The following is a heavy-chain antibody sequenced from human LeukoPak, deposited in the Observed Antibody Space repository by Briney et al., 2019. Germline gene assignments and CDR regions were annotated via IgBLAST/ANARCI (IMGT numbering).Heavy chain of an antibody. D-gene: IGHD3-16*01. Sequence: GASVKVSCKASGYTVTDHGISWVRQAPGQGLEWMGWISTFNGDTNYAQKFQGRVTITSETSTNTAHMELRSLRSDDTAIYYCARDLAFLPVPAANGWLDPWGQGTLVTVSS. J-gene: IGHJ5*02. CDR1: GYTVTDHG. CDR2: ISTFNGDT. V-gene: IGHV1-18*01. CDR3: ARDLAFLPVPAANGWLDP.